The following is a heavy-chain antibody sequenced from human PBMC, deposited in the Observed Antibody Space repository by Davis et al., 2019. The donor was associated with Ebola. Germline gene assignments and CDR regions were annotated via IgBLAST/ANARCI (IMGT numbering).Heavy chain of an antibody. J-gene: IGHJ4*02. CDR2: INAGNGNT. CDR3: ARAMTTVTTFEDYFDY. D-gene: IGHD4-17*01. CDR1: GYIFTLYA. Sequence: AASVKVSCKASGYIFTLYAVHWLRQAPGQRLEWMGWINAGNGNTKYSQKFQGRVTITRDTSASTAYMELSSLRSEDTAVYYCARAMTTVTTFEDYFDYWGQGTLVTVSS. V-gene: IGHV1-3*01.